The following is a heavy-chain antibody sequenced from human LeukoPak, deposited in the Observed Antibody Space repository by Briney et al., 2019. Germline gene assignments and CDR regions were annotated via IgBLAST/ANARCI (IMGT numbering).Heavy chain of an antibody. CDR1: GFTFSSYS. Sequence: PGGSLRPSCAASGFTFSSYSMNWVRQAPGKGLEWVSYISRSSSTIYYADSVKGRFTISRDSAQNSLYLQMNSLRDEDTAVYYCARGFGSGTVFDYWGQGTLVTVSS. V-gene: IGHV3-48*02. CDR2: ISRSSSTI. CDR3: ARGFGSGTVFDY. D-gene: IGHD3-10*01. J-gene: IGHJ4*02.